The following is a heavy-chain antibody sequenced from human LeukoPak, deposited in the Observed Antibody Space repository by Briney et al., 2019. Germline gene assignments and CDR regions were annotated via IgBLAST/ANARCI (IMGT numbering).Heavy chain of an antibody. D-gene: IGHD2-2*01. CDR1: GYIFSSYW. CDR3: AGLDIVAIPAAMSDAFDI. CDR2: IYPGDSDA. J-gene: IGHJ3*02. Sequence: GESLKISCKGSGYIFSSYWIGWVRQMPGKGLEWMGIIYPGDSDARYSPPFQGQVTISADKSISTAYLQWSGLKASDTAMYYCAGLDIVAIPAAMSDAFDIWGQGTLVTVSS. V-gene: IGHV5-51*01.